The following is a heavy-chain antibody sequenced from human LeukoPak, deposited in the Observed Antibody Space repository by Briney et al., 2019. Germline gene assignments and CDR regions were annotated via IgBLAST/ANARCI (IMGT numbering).Heavy chain of an antibody. CDR2: IYYSGST. CDR1: GGSISSSSYY. Sequence: SETLSLTCTVSGGSISSSSYYWGWIRQPPGKGLEWIGSIYYSGSTDYNPSLKSRVTMSIDTSKNQFSLKLSSVTAADTAVYYCARHVVVAATSWFDPWGQGTLVTVSS. V-gene: IGHV4-39*07. D-gene: IGHD2-15*01. J-gene: IGHJ5*02. CDR3: ARHVVVAATSWFDP.